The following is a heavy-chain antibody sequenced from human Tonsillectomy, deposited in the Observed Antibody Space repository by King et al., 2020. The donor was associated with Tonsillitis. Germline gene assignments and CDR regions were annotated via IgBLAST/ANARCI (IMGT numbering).Heavy chain of an antibody. V-gene: IGHV4-38-2*02. J-gene: IGHJ4*02. Sequence: QLQESGPGLVKPSETLSLTCTVSGYSISSDYYWGWIRQPPGKGLEWLGSIYHSGSTYYNPSLKSRVTISVDTSKNQFSLKLSSVTAADTAVYYCARDGPPSYYDTSGYYDWGQGTLVTVSS. CDR3: ARDGPPSYYDTSGYYD. D-gene: IGHD3-22*01. CDR2: IYHSGST. CDR1: GYSISSDYY.